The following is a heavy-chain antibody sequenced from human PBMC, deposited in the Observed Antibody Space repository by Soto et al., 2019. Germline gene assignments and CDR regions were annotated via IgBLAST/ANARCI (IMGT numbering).Heavy chain of an antibody. CDR1: GGSISSSSYY. CDR2: IYYSGST. CDR3: AIPRGSYQSLDAFDI. J-gene: IGHJ3*02. Sequence: SETLSLTCTVSGGSISSSSYYWGWIRQPPGKGLEWIGSIYYSGSTYYNPSLKSRVTISVDTSKNQFSLKLSSVTAADTAVYYCAIPRGSYQSLDAFDIWGQGTMVTVSS. V-gene: IGHV4-39*01. D-gene: IGHD1-26*01.